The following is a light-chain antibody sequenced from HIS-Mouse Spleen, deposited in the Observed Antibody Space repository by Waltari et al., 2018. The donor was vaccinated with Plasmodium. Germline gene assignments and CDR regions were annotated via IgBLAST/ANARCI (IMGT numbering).Light chain of an antibody. Sequence: QSALTQPASVSGSPGQSITISCTGTSSDVGGYNYVSWYQQHPGKAPKHMIYVVSNRPSGVSNRFSGAKPGNTASLTISGLQAEDEADYYCSSYTSSSTLNYVFGTGTKVTVL. J-gene: IGLJ1*01. CDR3: SSYTSSSTLNYV. CDR2: VVS. CDR1: SSDVGGYNY. V-gene: IGLV2-14*03.